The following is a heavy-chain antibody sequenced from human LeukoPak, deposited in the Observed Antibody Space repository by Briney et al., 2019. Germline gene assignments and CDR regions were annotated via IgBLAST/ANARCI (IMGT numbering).Heavy chain of an antibody. J-gene: IGHJ6*03. CDR2: ISSSGSST. Sequence: PGGSMRLSCAASGFTFSNHAMSWVRQAPGKGLEWVSGISSSGSSTFFADHVKGRLTISRDNTKNSLYLQINTLQAEDTAVYYCARRSPGSSSLFFYYMDVWGKGTTVTVSS. V-gene: IGHV3-23*01. CDR3: ARRSPGSSSLFFYYMDV. CDR1: GFTFSNHA. D-gene: IGHD1-26*01.